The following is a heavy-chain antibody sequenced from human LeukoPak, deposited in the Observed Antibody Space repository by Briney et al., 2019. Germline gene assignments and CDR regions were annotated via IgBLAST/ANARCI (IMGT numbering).Heavy chain of an antibody. CDR1: GGTLSSFA. J-gene: IGHJ4*02. V-gene: IGHV1-69*05. D-gene: IGHD5-12*01. Sequence: SVKLSCKASGGTLSSFAISWVRHPPRQGLEWMGGILPIFGTANYAQRFQGRVTVTTEESTSTAYMERSSLRSEDTAVDYCASGYGDYWGEGTLVTVSS. CDR3: ASGYGDY. CDR2: ILPIFGTA.